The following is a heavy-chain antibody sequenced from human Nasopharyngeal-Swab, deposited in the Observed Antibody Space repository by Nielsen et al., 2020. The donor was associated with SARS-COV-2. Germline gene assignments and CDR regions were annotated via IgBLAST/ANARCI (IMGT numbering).Heavy chain of an antibody. CDR2: INTDGSST. CDR1: GFTFSSYW. CDR3: ARGGYGNYYYYYYYRDV. J-gene: IGHJ6*03. V-gene: IGHV3-74*01. Sequence: GGSLRLSCAASGFTFSSYWMHWVRQAPGKGLVWVSRINTDGSSTSYADSVKGRFTISRDNAKNTVYLQMNSLRAEDTAVYYCARGGYGNYYYYYYYRDVWGKGTTVTVSS. D-gene: IGHD4-23*01.